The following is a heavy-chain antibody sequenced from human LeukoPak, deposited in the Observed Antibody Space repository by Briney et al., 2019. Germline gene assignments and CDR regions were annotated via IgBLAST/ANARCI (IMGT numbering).Heavy chain of an antibody. Sequence: PGGFLRLSCAASGFTFSSYWMSWVRQVPGKGLEWVANIKQDGSEKYYVDSMKGRFTISRDNAKNSLCLQMNSLRAEDTAVYYCARDRVAGTHDLWGQGTLVTVSS. V-gene: IGHV3-7*01. CDR2: IKQDGSEK. D-gene: IGHD6-19*01. CDR1: GFTFSSYW. CDR3: ARDRVAGTHDL. J-gene: IGHJ4*02.